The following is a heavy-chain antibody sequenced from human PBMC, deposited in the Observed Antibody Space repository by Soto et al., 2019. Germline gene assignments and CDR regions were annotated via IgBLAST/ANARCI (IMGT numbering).Heavy chain of an antibody. CDR1: GFTFSSYA. CDR2: ISGSGGST. Sequence: EVQLLESGGGLVQPGGSLRLSCAASGFTFSSYAMSWVRQAPGKGLEWVSAISGSGGSTYYADSVKGRFTISRDNSQNTLYLQMNSLRAEDTAVYYCATYAQWFGELLGYWGQGTLVTVSS. V-gene: IGHV3-23*01. J-gene: IGHJ4*02. D-gene: IGHD3-10*01. CDR3: ATYAQWFGELLGY.